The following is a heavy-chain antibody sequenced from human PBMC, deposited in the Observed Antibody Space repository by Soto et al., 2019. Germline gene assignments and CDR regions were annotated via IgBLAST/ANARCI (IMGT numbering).Heavy chain of an antibody. CDR3: ARTSPYSSGWYGNYFDY. V-gene: IGHV1-69*02. CDR1: GGTFSSYT. D-gene: IGHD6-19*01. Sequence: QVQLVQSGAEVKKPGSSVKVSCKASGGTFSSYTISWVRQAPGQGLEWMGRIIPILGIANYAQKFQGRVTITADKSTSTAYMELSSLRSEDTAVYYCARTSPYSSGWYGNYFDYWGQGTLVTVSS. J-gene: IGHJ4*02. CDR2: IIPILGIA.